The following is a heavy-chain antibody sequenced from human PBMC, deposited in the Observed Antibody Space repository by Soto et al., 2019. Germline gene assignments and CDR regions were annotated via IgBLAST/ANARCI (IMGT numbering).Heavy chain of an antibody. D-gene: IGHD3-10*01. CDR2: ISSSSSYI. J-gene: IGHJ3*02. CDR1: GFTFSSYS. Sequence: EVQLVESGGGLVKPGGSLRLSCAASGFTFSSYSMNWVRQAPGKGLEWVSSISSSSSYIYYADSVKGRFTISRDNAKNSLYLQMNSLRAEDTAVYYCARDLMVRGVVYAFDIWGQGTMVTVSS. V-gene: IGHV3-21*01. CDR3: ARDLMVRGVVYAFDI.